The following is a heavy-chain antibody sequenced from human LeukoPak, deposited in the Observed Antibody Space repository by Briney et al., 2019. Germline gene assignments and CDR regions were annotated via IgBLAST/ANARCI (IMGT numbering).Heavy chain of an antibody. CDR3: AREFDY. CDR2: IHTSGST. V-gene: IGHV4-4*07. J-gene: IGHJ4*02. CDR1: GGSISSYY. Sequence: SETLSLTCTVSGGSISSYYWTWIRQPAGKGLEWIGRIHTSGSTNYNPSLKSRVSMSVDTSKNQFSLRLISVAAADTAVYYCAREFDYWGQGTLVTVSS.